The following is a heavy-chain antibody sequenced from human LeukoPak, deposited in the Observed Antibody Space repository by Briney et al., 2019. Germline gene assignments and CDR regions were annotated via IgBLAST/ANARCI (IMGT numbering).Heavy chain of an antibody. J-gene: IGHJ4*02. CDR1: GFTFSSYG. D-gene: IGHD5-12*01. Sequence: QSGRSLRLSCAASGFTFSSYGFHWVRQAPGKGLEWVADIWYDGSNKYYADSVKGRFTISRDNSKNTVSLQMSSLRAEDTAVYYCVRAYSGFSSRGCDYWGQGTLVSV. CDR2: IWYDGSNK. CDR3: VRAYSGFSSRGCDY. V-gene: IGHV3-33*01.